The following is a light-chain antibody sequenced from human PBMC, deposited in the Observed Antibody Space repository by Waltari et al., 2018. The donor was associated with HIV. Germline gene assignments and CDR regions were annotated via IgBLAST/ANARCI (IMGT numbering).Light chain of an antibody. CDR3: VGWDSSLSAYV. CDR1: SSNSENDT. V-gene: IGLV1-47*01. Sequence: SFLTQPPPASGTPGQTVTLPCSRLSSNSENDTVSSYQQLPGMTPKLLIYKNFLRPSGVPDRFAASKSGTSASLTISGLRSADEADYYCVGWDSSLSAYVFGAGTKVAVL. CDR2: KNF. J-gene: IGLJ1*01.